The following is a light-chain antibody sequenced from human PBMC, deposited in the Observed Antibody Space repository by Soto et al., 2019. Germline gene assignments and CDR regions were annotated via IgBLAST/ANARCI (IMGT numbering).Light chain of an antibody. CDR2: DAS. J-gene: IGKJ1*01. V-gene: IGKV1-5*01. CDR3: QQYNSYWT. CDR1: QSISSW. Sequence: MYNSPSTLSAKIRDRVTITCRASQSISSWLAWYQQKPGKAPKLLIYDASSLESGVPSRFSGSGSGTEFTLTISSLQPDDFATYYCQQYNSYWTFGQG.